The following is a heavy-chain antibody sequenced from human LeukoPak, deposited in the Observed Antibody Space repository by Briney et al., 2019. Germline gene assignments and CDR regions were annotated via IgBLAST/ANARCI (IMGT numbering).Heavy chain of an antibody. CDR2: IYYSGST. CDR3: ARGSGSSWYFDY. V-gene: IGHV4-30-2*01. CDR1: GGSISSGGYS. J-gene: IGHJ4*02. Sequence: SQTLSLTCAVSGGSISSGGYSWSWTRQPPGKGLEWIGYIYYSGSTYYNPSLKSRVTISVDRSKNQFSLKLTSVTAADTAVYYCARGSGSSWYFDYWGQGTLVTVSS. D-gene: IGHD6-13*01.